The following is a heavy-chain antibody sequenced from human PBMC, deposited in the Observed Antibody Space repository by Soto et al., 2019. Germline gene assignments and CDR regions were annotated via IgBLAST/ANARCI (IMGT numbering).Heavy chain of an antibody. V-gene: IGHV1-69*02. CDR3: ARPPGDLGP. J-gene: IGHJ5*02. Sequence: VASVKVSCKASGGTFSSYTISWVRQAPGQGLEWMGRIIPIHGIANYAQKFQGRVTITTDKSTSTAYMELRSLRSDDTAVYYCARPPGDLGPWGQGTLVTVSS. CDR1: GGTFSSYT. CDR2: IIPIHGIA. D-gene: IGHD2-21*01.